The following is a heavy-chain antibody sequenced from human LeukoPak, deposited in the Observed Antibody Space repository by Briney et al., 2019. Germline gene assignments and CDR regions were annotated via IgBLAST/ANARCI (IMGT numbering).Heavy chain of an antibody. D-gene: IGHD3-22*01. V-gene: IGHV4-39*01. CDR3: TCGYSPGGDY. J-gene: IGHJ4*02. CDR2: IYYSGNT. CDR1: GGSISSSSYY. Sequence: SETLSLTCNVSGGSISSSSYYWGWIRQPAGKGLEWVGTIYYSGNTYYNPSLKSRATISVDTSKNQFSLKLTSVTAADTAVYYCTCGYSPGGDYWGQETLVTVS.